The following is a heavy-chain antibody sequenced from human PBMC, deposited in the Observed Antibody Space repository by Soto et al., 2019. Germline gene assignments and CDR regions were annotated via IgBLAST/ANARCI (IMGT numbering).Heavy chain of an antibody. V-gene: IGHV3-30*18. CDR1: GFTFSSYG. CDR2: KSSIGSNV. Sequence: GGSLRLSCAASGFTFSSYGIHWVRQAPGKGLEWVASKSSIGSNVYYGDSVNGRFTISRDNSKITLYLQMNSLRAEDTAVYYCVKDCAGHRSCEDYFDYWGQRTLVTVSS. CDR3: VKDCAGHRSCEDYFDY. D-gene: IGHD3-10*01. J-gene: IGHJ4*02.